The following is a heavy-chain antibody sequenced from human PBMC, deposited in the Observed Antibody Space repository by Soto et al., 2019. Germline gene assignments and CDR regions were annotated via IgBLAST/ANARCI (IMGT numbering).Heavy chain of an antibody. CDR2: ISSDGNHK. V-gene: IGHV3-30-3*01. CDR3: ARWEQPLFDY. J-gene: IGHJ4*02. CDR1: GFTVSAYT. Sequence: QVQLVESGGGVVQPGRSLRLSCAASGFTVSAYTMHWVRQAPGKGLEWVAVISSDGNHKYYTDSVKGRFTISRDTSTNTLYLQMNSLRAEDTAVYYRARWEQPLFDYWGQGTLVTVSS. D-gene: IGHD1-26*01.